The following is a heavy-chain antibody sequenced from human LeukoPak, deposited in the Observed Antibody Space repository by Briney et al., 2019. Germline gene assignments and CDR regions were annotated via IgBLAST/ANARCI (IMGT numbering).Heavy chain of an antibody. J-gene: IGHJ4*02. V-gene: IGHV1-46*01. D-gene: IGHD5/OR15-5a*01. CDR1: GFTFSTYA. CDR3: ARGFDGLRLKGQYFDY. Sequence: GGSLRLSCAASGFTFSTYAMHWVRQAPGQGLEWMGIINPSGGSTSYAQKFQGRVTMTRDTSTSTVYMEVTSLRSEDTAVYYCARGFDGLRLKGQYFDYWGQGTLVTVSS. CDR2: INPSGGST.